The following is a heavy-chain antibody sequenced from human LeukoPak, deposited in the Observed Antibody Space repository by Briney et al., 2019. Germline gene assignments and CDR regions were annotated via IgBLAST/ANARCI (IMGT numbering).Heavy chain of an antibody. CDR3: ARGRVDFDY. CDR1: EFTVDDTY. CDR2: ISSGSSSI. D-gene: IGHD2-15*01. J-gene: IGHJ4*02. Sequence: GGSLRLSCAASEFTVDDTYMSWVRQAPGKGLEWVSYISSGSSSIYLADSVEGRFTISRDNGKNSLFLQMNSLRAEDTAVYYCARGRVDFDYWGQGTLVTVSS. V-gene: IGHV3-11*04.